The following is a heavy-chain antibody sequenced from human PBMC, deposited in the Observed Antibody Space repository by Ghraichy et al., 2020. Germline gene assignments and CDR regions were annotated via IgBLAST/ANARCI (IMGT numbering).Heavy chain of an antibody. D-gene: IGHD3-22*01. Sequence: GGSLRLSCAASGFTFRSYAMSWVRQAPGKGLEWVSAISGSGGSTYYADSVKGRFTISRDNSKNTLYLQMNSLRAEDTAVYYCAKDYYDSGAYYYQYFQHWGQGTLVTVSS. V-gene: IGHV3-23*01. J-gene: IGHJ1*01. CDR2: ISGSGGST. CDR3: AKDYYDSGAYYYQYFQH. CDR1: GFTFRSYA.